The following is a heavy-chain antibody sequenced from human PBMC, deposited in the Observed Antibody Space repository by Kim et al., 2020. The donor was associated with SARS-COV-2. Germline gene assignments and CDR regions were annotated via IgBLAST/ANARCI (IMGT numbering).Heavy chain of an antibody. J-gene: IGHJ6*04. CDR1: GFTFSSYA. CDR2: ISGSGGST. Sequence: GGSLRLSCAASGFTFSSYAMSWVRQAPGKGLEWVSAISGSGGSTYYADSVKGRFTISRDNSKNTLYLEMNSLRAEGTAVYYCAKGFGRVGQQLVQSHYYGIDVCGKVTTDTVSS. D-gene: IGHD6-13*01. V-gene: IGHV3-23*01. CDR3: AKGFGRVGQQLVQSHYYGIDV.